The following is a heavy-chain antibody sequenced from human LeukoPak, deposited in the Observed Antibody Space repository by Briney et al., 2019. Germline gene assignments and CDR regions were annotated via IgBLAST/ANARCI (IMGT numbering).Heavy chain of an antibody. J-gene: IGHJ3*02. CDR1: GYTFTSYG. D-gene: IGHD3-22*01. V-gene: IGHV1-18*01. CDR2: ISAYNGNT. Sequence: ASMKVSCKASGYTFTSYGINWVRQAPGQGLEWMGWISAYNGNTNYAQKLQGRVTMTTDTSTSTAYMELRSLRSDDTAVYYCAREVHLFYDSSGYYLPNLNAFDIWGQGTMVTVSS. CDR3: AREVHLFYDSSGYYLPNLNAFDI.